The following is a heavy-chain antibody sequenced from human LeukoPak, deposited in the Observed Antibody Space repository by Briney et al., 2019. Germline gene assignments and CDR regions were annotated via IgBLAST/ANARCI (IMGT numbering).Heavy chain of an antibody. D-gene: IGHD1-26*01. Sequence: KSSETLSLTCTVSGGSISSYYWSWIRQPPGKGLEWIGYMYHSGTTSNNPSLKSRVTISVDTSKNQFSLKVRSVTAADTAVYYCARGLGWGATIFDYWGQGALVTVSS. CDR1: GGSISSYY. J-gene: IGHJ4*02. CDR2: MYHSGTT. V-gene: IGHV4-59*01. CDR3: ARGLGWGATIFDY.